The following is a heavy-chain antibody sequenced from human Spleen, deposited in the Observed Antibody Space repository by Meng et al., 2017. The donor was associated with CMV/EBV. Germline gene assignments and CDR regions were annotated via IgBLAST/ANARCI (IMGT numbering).Heavy chain of an antibody. V-gene: IGHV1-2*02. CDR1: GYTFTGYY. CDR2: INPNSGGT. J-gene: IGHJ6*02. D-gene: IGHD3-16*01. CDR3: ARGGGGGGYYYGMDV. Sequence: ASVKVSCKASGYTFTGYYMHWVRQAPGQGLEWMGWINPNSGGTNYAQKFQGRVTMTRDTSISTAYRELSRLRSDDKAVYYRARGGGGGGYYYGMDVWGQGTTVTVSS.